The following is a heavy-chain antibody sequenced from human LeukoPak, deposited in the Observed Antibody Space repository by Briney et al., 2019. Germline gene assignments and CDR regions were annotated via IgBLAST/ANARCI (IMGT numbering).Heavy chain of an antibody. V-gene: IGHV3-74*01. CDR3: TRGTSQYYDGSGYYAYFDN. CDR1: LFTLTSYL. Sequence: GCLRHSRAHSLFTLTSYLMSSVCAAPEKGRVWGSCIYVDGRTSNYADSVEGRFTISRDTAKSTLHLQMNSLRDDDTAVYYCTRGTSQYYDGSGYYAYFDNWGQGTVVTVSS. CDR2: IYVDGRTS. J-gene: IGHJ4*02. D-gene: IGHD3-22*01.